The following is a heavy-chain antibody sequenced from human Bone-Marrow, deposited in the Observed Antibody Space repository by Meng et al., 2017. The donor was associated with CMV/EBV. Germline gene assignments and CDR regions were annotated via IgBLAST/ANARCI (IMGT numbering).Heavy chain of an antibody. CDR2: IYWNDAK. CDR1: GFALSTSGVG. CDR3: AHRSRNSGFYDWLDP. V-gene: IGHV2-5*01. J-gene: IGHJ5*02. Sequence: GFALSTSGVGVGWIRQPPGKALEWLALIYWNDAKYYNPSLSGRLTITKDTSKNQVVLTMTDMDPVDTATYCCAHRSRNSGFYDWLDPWGQGTLVTVSS. D-gene: IGHD6-25*01.